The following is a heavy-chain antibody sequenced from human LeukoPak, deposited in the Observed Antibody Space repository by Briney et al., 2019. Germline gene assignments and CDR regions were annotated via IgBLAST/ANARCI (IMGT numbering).Heavy chain of an antibody. CDR2: INHSGST. Sequence: PSETLSLTCAVYGGSFSGYYWSWIRQPPGKGLEWIGEINHSGSTNYNPSLKSRVTISVDTSKNQFSLKLSSVTAADTAVYYCARVPGSSWYWYYYYGMDVWGQGTTVTVSS. V-gene: IGHV4-34*01. D-gene: IGHD6-13*01. CDR1: GGSFSGYY. J-gene: IGHJ6*02. CDR3: ARVPGSSWYWYYYYGMDV.